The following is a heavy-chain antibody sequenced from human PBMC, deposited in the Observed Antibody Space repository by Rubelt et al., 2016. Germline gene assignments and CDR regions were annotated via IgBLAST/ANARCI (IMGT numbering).Heavy chain of an antibody. D-gene: IGHD5-12*01. CDR2: ISAYNGNT. V-gene: IGHV1-18*01. J-gene: IGHJ6*02. Sequence: WVRQAPGQGPEWTGWISAYNGNTNYAQKLQGRVTMTTDTSTSTAYMELRSLRSDDTAVYYCARVSGYDPFYYYGMDVWGQGTTVTVSS. CDR3: ARVSGYDPFYYYGMDV.